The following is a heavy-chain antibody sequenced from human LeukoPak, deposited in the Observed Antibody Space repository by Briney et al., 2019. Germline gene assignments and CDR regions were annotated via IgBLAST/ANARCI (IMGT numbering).Heavy chain of an antibody. J-gene: IGHJ4*02. CDR2: INPNSGGT. Sequence: ASVKVSCKASGYTFTGHYMHWVRQAPGQGLEWMGWINPNSGGTNYAQKFQGRVTMTRDTSISTAYMELSRLRSDDTAVYYCARDLAYYDSSGYYVSYYFDYWGQGTLVTVSS. D-gene: IGHD3-22*01. CDR1: GYTFTGHY. V-gene: IGHV1-2*02. CDR3: ARDLAYYDSSGYYVSYYFDY.